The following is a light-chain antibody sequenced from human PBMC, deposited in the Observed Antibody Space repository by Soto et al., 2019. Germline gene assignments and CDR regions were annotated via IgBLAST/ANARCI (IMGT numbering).Light chain of an antibody. V-gene: IGKV3-20*01. CDR3: QQYGRSPFT. J-gene: IGKJ2*01. CDR2: GAS. CDR1: QTFSSSY. Sequence: VLSQSPGTLSVSLGERVTLSCRASQTFSSSYLAWYQHKPGQAPRLLIYGASTRATGVPDRFSGSGSGTDFSLTISRVEPEDFAVYYCQQYGRSPFTFGQGTKLEI.